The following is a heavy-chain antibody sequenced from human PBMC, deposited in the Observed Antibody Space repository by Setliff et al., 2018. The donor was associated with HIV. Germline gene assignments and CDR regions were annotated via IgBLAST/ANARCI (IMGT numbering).Heavy chain of an antibody. V-gene: IGHV4-38-2*01. D-gene: IGHD1-1*01. J-gene: IGHJ4*02. Sequence: SETLSLTCAVSGYAISSGYYWGWIRQSPGKGLEWIGTMFRTGTSYYNPSLTSRVTISQDTSKNQFSLELTSVTAADTAVYYCATVDGTRYLDYWGQGKLVTVSS. CDR3: ATVDGTRYLDY. CDR2: MFRTGTS. CDR1: GYAISSGYY.